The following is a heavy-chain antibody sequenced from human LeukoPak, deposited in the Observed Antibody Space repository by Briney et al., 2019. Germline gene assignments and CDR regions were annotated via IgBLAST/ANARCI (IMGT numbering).Heavy chain of an antibody. J-gene: IGHJ4*02. CDR2: IYTSGST. CDR3: ARDCSKRFGDSSSWFDY. V-gene: IGHV4-4*07. Sequence: SETLSLTCTVSGGSISSYYWSWIRQPAGKGLEWIGRIYTSGSTNYNPSLKSRVTMSVDTSKNQFSLKLSSVTAADTAVYYCARDCSKRFGDSSSWFDYWGQGTLVTVSS. CDR1: GGSISSYY. D-gene: IGHD6-13*01.